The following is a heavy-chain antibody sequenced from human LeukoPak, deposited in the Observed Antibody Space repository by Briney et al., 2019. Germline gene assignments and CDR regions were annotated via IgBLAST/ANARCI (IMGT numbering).Heavy chain of an antibody. CDR3: ARSLAAELLWFGESGFDY. J-gene: IGHJ4*02. Sequence: GGSLRLSCAASGFTFSSYWMSWVRQAPGKGLEWVANIKQDGSEKYYVDSVKGRFTISRDNAKNSLYLQMNSLRAEDTAVYYCARSLAAELLWFGESGFDYWGQGSLVTVSS. D-gene: IGHD3-10*01. CDR1: GFTFSSYW. CDR2: IKQDGSEK. V-gene: IGHV3-7*01.